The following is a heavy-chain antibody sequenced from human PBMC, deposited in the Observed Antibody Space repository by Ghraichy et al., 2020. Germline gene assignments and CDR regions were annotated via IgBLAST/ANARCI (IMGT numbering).Heavy chain of an antibody. Sequence: GGSLRLSCAASGFTFSSYSMNWVRQAPGKGLEWVSSISSSSSYIYYADSVKGRFTISRDNAKNSLYLQMNSLRAEDTAVYYCARGADPVDSSSSWKALDYWGQGTLVTVSS. CDR1: GFTFSSYS. V-gene: IGHV3-21*01. CDR3: ARGADPVDSSSSWKALDY. CDR2: ISSSSSYI. D-gene: IGHD6-13*01. J-gene: IGHJ4*02.